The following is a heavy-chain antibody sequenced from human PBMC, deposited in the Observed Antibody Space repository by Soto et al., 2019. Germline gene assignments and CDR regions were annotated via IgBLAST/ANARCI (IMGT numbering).Heavy chain of an antibody. CDR1: GFTFNAYC. J-gene: IGHJ3*02. CDR2: INRDGTEK. D-gene: IGHD6-6*01. V-gene: IGHV3-7*05. Sequence: EVQLVESGGGLVQPGGSLRLSCAASGFTFNAYCMTWVRQAPGKGLEWVANINRDGTEKNYVDSVKGRFTVSRDNAKNSLHLQMYSLRAADTAVYYCVRDRTEYGNYGSSYYDVFEIWGQGTKVPVSS. CDR3: VRDRTEYGNYGSSYYDVFEI.